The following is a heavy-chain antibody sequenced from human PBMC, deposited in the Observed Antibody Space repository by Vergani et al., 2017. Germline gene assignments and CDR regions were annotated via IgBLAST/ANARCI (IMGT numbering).Heavy chain of an antibody. CDR2: FYYSGST. V-gene: IGHV4-59*01. Sequence: QVQLQESGPGLVKPSETLALTCTVSGGSISSYYWSWIRQHPGKGLEWIGYFYYSGSTNYNPSLKSRVTISVDTAKNQLSLKLSSVSAAYTAVYYCARGRGDCSSTSCYMITYYFDYWGQGTLVTVSS. CDR1: GGSISSYY. CDR3: ARGRGDCSSTSCYMITYYFDY. J-gene: IGHJ4*02. D-gene: IGHD2-2*02.